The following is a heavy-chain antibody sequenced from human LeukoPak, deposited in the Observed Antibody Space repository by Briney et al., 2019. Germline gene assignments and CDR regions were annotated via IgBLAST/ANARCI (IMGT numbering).Heavy chain of an antibody. V-gene: IGHV3-43*02. CDR2: ISGDGSST. Sequence: GGSLRLSCAASGFTFDDYAMHWVRHAPGKGLEWVSLISGDGSSTYYSDSVKGRFTISRDNSKNSLYLQMNSLRTEDTALYYCAKDGASRNIVVLPAAVYYFDYWGQGTQVTVSS. CDR3: AKDGASRNIVVLPAAVYYFDY. D-gene: IGHD2-2*01. J-gene: IGHJ4*02. CDR1: GFTFDDYA.